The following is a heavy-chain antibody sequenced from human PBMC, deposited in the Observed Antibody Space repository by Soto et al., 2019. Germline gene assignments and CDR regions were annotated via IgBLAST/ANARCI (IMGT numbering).Heavy chain of an antibody. D-gene: IGHD6-6*01. CDR2: ISYDGSNK. J-gene: IGHJ4*02. Sequence: QVQLVESGGGVVQPGRSLRLSCAASGFTFSSYAMHWVRQAPGKGLEWVAVISYDGSNKYYADSVKGRFTISRDNSQNTLYLQMNSLRAEDTAVYYCARGWRQLVFDYWGQGALVTVSS. V-gene: IGHV3-30-3*01. CDR1: GFTFSSYA. CDR3: ARGWRQLVFDY.